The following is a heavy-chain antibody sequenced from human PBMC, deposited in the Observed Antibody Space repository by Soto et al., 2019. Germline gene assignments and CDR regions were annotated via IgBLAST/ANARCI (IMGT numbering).Heavy chain of an antibody. J-gene: IGHJ4*02. CDR2: IYSNGYT. V-gene: IGHV4-31*03. CDR1: GDSITNGGYY. Sequence: SETLSLTCTVSGDSITNGGYYWSWIRQFPGKGLEWIGYIYSNGYTYYNPSLESRVTISLDTSKNQFSLKLTSVTAADTAVYYCARHPGYGLYYFDYWGQGTLVTVSS. CDR3: ARHPGYGLYYFDY. D-gene: IGHD5-18*01.